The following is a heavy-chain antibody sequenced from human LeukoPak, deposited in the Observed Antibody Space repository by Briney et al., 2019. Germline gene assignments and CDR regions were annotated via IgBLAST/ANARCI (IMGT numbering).Heavy chain of an antibody. D-gene: IGHD3-16*01. CDR1: GGSISSSSYF. V-gene: IGHV4-39*01. CDR3: ARRRFIRGPEVVNPFEY. J-gene: IGHJ4*02. Sequence: SETLSLTCTVSGGSISSSSYFWAWIRQPPGKGLEWNGSIYYSGSTYYNPSLNSRVTISVDTSKNQFSLKLSSVTAADTAVYYCARRRFIRGPEVVNPFEYWGQGTLVTVSS. CDR2: IYYSGST.